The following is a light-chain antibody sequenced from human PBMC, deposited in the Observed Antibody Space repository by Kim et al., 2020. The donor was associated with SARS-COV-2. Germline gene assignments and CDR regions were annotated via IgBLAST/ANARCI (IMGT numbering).Light chain of an antibody. J-gene: IGKJ1*01. CDR2: TTS. Sequence: ESGGARVTSTFRASQRISEYLAWNQKKSGKAPHVLLYTTSTLQGGVPSRFSGSGSGTDYTLTISVLQPEDFATYSCQQYKSVPVTFGRGTKVDIK. CDR3: QQYKSVPVT. CDR1: QRISEY. V-gene: IGKV1-NL1*01.